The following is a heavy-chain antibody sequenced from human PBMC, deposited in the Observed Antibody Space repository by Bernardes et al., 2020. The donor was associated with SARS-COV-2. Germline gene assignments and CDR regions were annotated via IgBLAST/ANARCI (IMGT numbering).Heavy chain of an antibody. CDR2: ISYDGSNK. J-gene: IGHJ4*02. V-gene: IGHV3-30-3*01. CDR1: RGTFSSYA. Sequence: SCRASRGTFSSYAMHWVRQAPGKGLEWVAVISYDGSNKYYADSVKGRFTISRDNSKNTLYLQMNSLRAEDTAVYYCASGEMDDYGDYWGQGTLVTVSS. D-gene: IGHD3-10*01. CDR3: ASGEMDDYGDY.